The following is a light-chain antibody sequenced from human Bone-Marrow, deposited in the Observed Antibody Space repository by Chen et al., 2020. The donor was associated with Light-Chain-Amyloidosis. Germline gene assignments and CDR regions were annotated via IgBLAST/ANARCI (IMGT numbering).Light chain of an antibody. CDR3: QSADSSGTYEVI. CDR1: DLPTKY. Sequence: SYELTQPPSVSVSPVQPASITGPGDDLPTKYAYWYQQKPGQAPVLVIHRDTERPSGISERFSGSSSGTTATLTISGVQAEDEADYHCQSADSSGTYEVIFGGGTKLTVL. V-gene: IGLV3-25*03. CDR2: RDT. J-gene: IGLJ2*01.